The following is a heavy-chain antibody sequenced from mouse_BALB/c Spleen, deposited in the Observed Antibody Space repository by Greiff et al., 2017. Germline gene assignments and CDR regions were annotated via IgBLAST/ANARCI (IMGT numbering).Heavy chain of an antibody. CDR3: ARVDGNAWFAY. V-gene: IGHV3-6*02. D-gene: IGHD2-1*01. CDR2: ISYDGSN. J-gene: IGHJ3*01. Sequence: ESGPGLVKPSQSLSLTCSVTGYSITSCYYWNWLRQVPGNKLEWMGYISYDGSNNYNPSLKNRISITRDTSKNQFFLKLNSVTTEDTATYYCARVDGNAWFAYWGQGTLVTVSA. CDR1: GYSITSCYY.